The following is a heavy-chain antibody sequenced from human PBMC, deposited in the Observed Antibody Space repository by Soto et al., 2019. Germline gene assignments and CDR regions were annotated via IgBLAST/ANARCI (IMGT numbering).Heavy chain of an antibody. CDR3: ATSLSGYYYNY. CDR1: GFTFSNYA. V-gene: IGHV3-23*01. Sequence: EVRLLDSGGGLVQPGGSLRLSCAASGFTFSNYAMSWVRQAPGKGLEWVSTVSGSGRSTYYANSVKGRFTISRDNSKNTLYLQMNSLRAEDTALYYCATSLSGYYYNYWGQGTLVTVSS. J-gene: IGHJ4*02. D-gene: IGHD3-22*01. CDR2: VSGSGRST.